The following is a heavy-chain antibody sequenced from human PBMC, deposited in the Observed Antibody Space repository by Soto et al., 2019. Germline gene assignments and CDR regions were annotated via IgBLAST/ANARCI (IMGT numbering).Heavy chain of an antibody. CDR1: GYTFTSYG. V-gene: IGHV1-18*04. J-gene: IGHJ6*01. CDR3: ARFIVVPAAIGFSYYYYGMDV. Sequence: ASVKVSCKASGYTFTSYGISWVRQAPGQGLEWMGWSSAYHGNTNYAQKLQVRVTMTTDTSTSTAYMELRSLRSDDTAVYYCARFIVVPAAIGFSYYYYGMDVWGQGTTVNVSS. D-gene: IGHD2-2*01. CDR2: SSAYHGNT.